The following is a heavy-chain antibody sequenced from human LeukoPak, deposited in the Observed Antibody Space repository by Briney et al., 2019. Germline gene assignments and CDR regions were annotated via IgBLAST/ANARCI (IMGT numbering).Heavy chain of an antibody. CDR1: GFAFSSQA. Sequence: GGSLRLSCAASGFAFSSQAMGWVRQAPGKGLEWVSVISDSGSITYYADSVKGRFTISRDNSKNTLFLQMNSLRAQNTAVYYWAKDARRTSGWYFFDYWGQGTLVTVSS. V-gene: IGHV3-23*01. J-gene: IGHJ4*02. CDR2: ISDSGSIT. D-gene: IGHD6-19*01. CDR3: AKDARRTSGWYFFDY.